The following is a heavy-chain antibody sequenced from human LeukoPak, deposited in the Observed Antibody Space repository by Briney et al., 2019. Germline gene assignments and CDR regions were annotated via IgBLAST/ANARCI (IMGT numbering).Heavy chain of an antibody. Sequence: PGGSLRLSCAASGFTFSDYYMSWIRQAPGEGLEWVSYISSSGSTIYYADSVKGRFTISRDNAKNSLYLQMNSLRAEDTAVYYCARDSPMVTIFGVVIKDYYGMDVWGQGTTVTVSS. V-gene: IGHV3-11*01. CDR1: GFTFSDYY. CDR3: ARDSPMVTIFGVVIKDYYGMDV. CDR2: ISSSGSTI. J-gene: IGHJ6*02. D-gene: IGHD3-3*01.